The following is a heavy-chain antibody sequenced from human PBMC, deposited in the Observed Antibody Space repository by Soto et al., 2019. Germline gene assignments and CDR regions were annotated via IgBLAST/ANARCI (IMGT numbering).Heavy chain of an antibody. CDR2: IYYSGST. CDR3: ARGGAFYSSSWYGSYYYYYGMDV. Sequence: SETLSLTCTVSGGSISSYYWSWIRQPPGKGLEWIGYIYYSGSTNYNPSLKSRVTISVDTSRNQFSLKLSSVTAADTAVYYCARGGAFYSSSWYGSYYYYYGMDVWGQGTTVTVSS. V-gene: IGHV4-59*12. J-gene: IGHJ6*02. D-gene: IGHD6-13*01. CDR1: GGSISSYY.